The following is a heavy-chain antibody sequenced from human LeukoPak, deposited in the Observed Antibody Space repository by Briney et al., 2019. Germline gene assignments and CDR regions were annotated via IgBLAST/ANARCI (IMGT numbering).Heavy chain of an antibody. CDR3: ARVPMVEGVNVDPCDY. CDR1: GFTFSSYS. J-gene: IGHJ4*02. V-gene: IGHV3-21*01. CDR2: ISSSSSYI. D-gene: IGHD3-10*01. Sequence: GGSLRLSCAASGFTFSSYSMNWVRQAPGKGLEWVSSISSSSSYIYYAYSVKGRFTISRDNAKKSLFLQMNSLRAEDTAVYYCARVPMVEGVNVDPCDYWGQGTLVTVSS.